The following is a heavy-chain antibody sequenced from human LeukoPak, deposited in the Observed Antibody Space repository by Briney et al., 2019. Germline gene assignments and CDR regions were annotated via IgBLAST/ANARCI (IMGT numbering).Heavy chain of an antibody. Sequence: SQTLSLTCTVSGDSIRSGDYYWSWIRQPPGKGLEWIGYIYYSVTTYYNPSLKSRVTIEVDTSKNQFSLRLSSVTAADTAVYYCARVETSYYGSGTYEDWFDPWGQGTQVIVSS. CDR2: IYYSVTT. CDR3: ARVETSYYGSGTYEDWFDP. CDR1: GDSIRSGDYY. V-gene: IGHV4-30-4*01. J-gene: IGHJ5*02. D-gene: IGHD3-10*01.